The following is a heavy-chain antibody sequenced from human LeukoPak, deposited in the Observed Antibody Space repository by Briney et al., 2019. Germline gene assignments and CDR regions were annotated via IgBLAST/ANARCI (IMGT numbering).Heavy chain of an antibody. V-gene: IGHV1-69*04. CDR3: AREGGWQQLVYYYGMDV. J-gene: IGHJ6*02. CDR2: IIPILGIA. Sequence: SVKVSCKASGGTFSSYAISWVRQAPGQGLEWMGRIIPILGIANYAQKFQGRVTITADKSTSTAYMELSSLRSEDTAVYYCAREGGWQQLVYYYGMDVWGQGTTVTVSS. D-gene: IGHD6-13*01. CDR1: GGTFSSYA.